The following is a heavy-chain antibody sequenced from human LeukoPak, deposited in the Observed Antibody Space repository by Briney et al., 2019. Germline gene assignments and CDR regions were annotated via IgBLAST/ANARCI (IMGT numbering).Heavy chain of an antibody. V-gene: IGHV4-34*01. Sequence: PGGSLRLSCAASGLTFSSYALTWIRQSPGRGLEWIGEVNHRGRANYNPALKTRVTMFVDTSKNEVSLKMNSVTVADTALYFCARGQRGSTKRSSPGIWDTSLVLADWFDPWGQGTLVTVSS. J-gene: IGHJ5*02. CDR2: VNHRGRA. CDR3: ARGQRGSTKRSSPGIWDTSLVLADWFDP. CDR1: GLTFSSYA. D-gene: IGHD3-16*01.